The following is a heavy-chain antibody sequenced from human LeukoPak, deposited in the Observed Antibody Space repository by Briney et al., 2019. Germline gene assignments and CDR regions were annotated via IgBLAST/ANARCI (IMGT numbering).Heavy chain of an antibody. CDR1: GFTFSSFW. CDR3: ARDHTVGGIVFDS. CDR2: INQDGSEK. D-gene: IGHD6-19*01. Sequence: PGGSLRLSCAASGFTFSSFWMNWVRQAPGKGLEWVANINQDGSEKFYVDSVKGRFTISRDNARNSVYLQMNSLGDEDTAVYYCARDHTVGGIVFDSWGQGALVTVSS. J-gene: IGHJ4*02. V-gene: IGHV3-7*01.